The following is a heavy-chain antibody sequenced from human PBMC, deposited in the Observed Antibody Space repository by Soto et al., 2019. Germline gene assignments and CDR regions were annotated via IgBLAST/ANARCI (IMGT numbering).Heavy chain of an antibody. V-gene: IGHV4-4*02. D-gene: IGHD4-17*01. Sequence: PSETLSLTCAVSGDSISSSLWWRWVRQPPGKGLEWIGEIYHTESTAYNPSLKSRVTISVDKSKNQFSLNLDSVTAADTAVYYCARYDFGTFDYWGRGFLVTVS. CDR1: GDSISSSLW. CDR3: ARYDFGTFDY. CDR2: IYHTEST. J-gene: IGHJ4*02.